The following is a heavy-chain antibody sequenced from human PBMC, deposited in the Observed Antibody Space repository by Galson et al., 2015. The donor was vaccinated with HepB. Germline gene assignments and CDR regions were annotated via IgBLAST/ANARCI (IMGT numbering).Heavy chain of an antibody. J-gene: IGHJ4*02. CDR1: GGSIGSSSYY. CDR2: IYYSGST. D-gene: IGHD3-3*01. Sequence: ETLSLTCTVSGGSIGSSSYYWGWIRQPPGKGLEWIGSIYYSGSTYYNPSLKSRVTISVDTSKNQFSLKLSSVTAADTAVYYCARHSAYDFWSGYRGTLGEFDYWGQGTLVTVSS. V-gene: IGHV4-39*01. CDR3: ARHSAYDFWSGYRGTLGEFDY.